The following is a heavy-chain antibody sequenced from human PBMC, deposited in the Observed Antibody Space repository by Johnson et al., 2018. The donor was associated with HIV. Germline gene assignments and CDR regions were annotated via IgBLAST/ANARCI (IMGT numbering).Heavy chain of an antibody. D-gene: IGHD7-27*01. J-gene: IGHJ3*02. V-gene: IGHV3-30*04. Sequence: QMLLVESGGGLEQPGRSLRLSCAASGFTFSSYAMHWVRQAPGKGLEWVAVISYDGSNKYYADSVKGRFTISRDNSKNTLYLQMNSLRAEDTAVYYCASDWGSRHAFDIWGQGTMVTVSS. CDR2: ISYDGSNK. CDR1: GFTFSSYA. CDR3: ASDWGSRHAFDI.